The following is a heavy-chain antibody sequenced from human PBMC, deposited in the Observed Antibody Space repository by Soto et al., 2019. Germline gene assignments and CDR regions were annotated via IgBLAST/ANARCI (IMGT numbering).Heavy chain of an antibody. D-gene: IGHD3-3*01. J-gene: IGHJ6*02. CDR1: GGTFSSYA. CDR2: IIPIFGTA. CDR3: ASGEGLEWHRPTYYGMDV. Sequence: SVKVSCKASGGTFSSYAISWVRQAPGQGLEWMGGIIPIFGTANYAQKFQGRVTITADESTSTAYMELSSLRSEDTAVYYCASGEGLEWHRPTYYGMDVWGQGTTVTVSS. V-gene: IGHV1-69*13.